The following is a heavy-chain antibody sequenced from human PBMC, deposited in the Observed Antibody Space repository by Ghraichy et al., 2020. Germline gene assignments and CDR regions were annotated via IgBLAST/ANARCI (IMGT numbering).Heavy chain of an antibody. CDR2: IYTSGST. J-gene: IGHJ6*02. D-gene: IGHD5-18*01. CDR3: ARDVPPHYSYLTYYYYGMDV. V-gene: IGHV4-61*02. CDR1: GGSISSGSYY. Sequence: SETLSLTCTVSGGSISSGSYYWSWIRQPAGKGLEWIGRIYTSGSTNYNPSLKSRVTISVDTSKNQFSLKLSSVTAADTAVYYCARDVPPHYSYLTYYYYGMDVWGQGTTVTVSS.